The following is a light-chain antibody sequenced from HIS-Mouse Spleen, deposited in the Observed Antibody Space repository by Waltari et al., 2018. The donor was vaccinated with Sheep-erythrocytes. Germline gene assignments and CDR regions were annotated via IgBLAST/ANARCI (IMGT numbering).Light chain of an antibody. CDR3: CSYAGSYNHV. CDR2: DVS. J-gene: IGLJ1*01. CDR1: SSDVGGYNY. Sequence: QSALTQPRSVSGSPGQSVTISCPGTSSDVGGYNYVSWYQQHPGQAPKLMIYDVSKRPSGVPDRFSGSKSCNTASLTISGLQAEDEADYYCCSYAGSYNHVFATGTKVTVL. V-gene: IGLV2-11*01.